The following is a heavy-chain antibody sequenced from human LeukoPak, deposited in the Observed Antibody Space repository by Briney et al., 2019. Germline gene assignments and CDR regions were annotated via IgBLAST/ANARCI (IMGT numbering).Heavy chain of an antibody. CDR3: ATEVGRTAFEY. CDR1: GLIFSRDG. J-gene: IGHJ4*01. Sequence: HSGRSLRLSCAASGLIFSRDGMHWVRQAPGKGLEWVAVISDDGNIKHYADSVKGRFTISRDNSKNTLFLQMNSLRTDDTAVYYCATEVGRTAFEYWGQGTPVTVSS. D-gene: IGHD1-26*01. V-gene: IGHV3-30*03. CDR2: ISDDGNIK.